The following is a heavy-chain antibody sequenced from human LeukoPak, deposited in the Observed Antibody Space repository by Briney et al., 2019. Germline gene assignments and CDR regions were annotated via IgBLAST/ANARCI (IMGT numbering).Heavy chain of an antibody. J-gene: IGHJ6*03. CDR2: INPSVGST. D-gene: IGHD2-2*02. CDR3: ARRGDYCSSTSCYKPHYYYMDV. Sequence: GASVKVSCKASGYTFTSYYMHWVRQAPGQGLEWMGIINPSVGSTSYAQKFQGRVTMTRDMSTSTVYMELSSLRSEDTAVYYCARRGDYCSSTSCYKPHYYYMDVWGKGTTVTVSS. V-gene: IGHV1-46*01. CDR1: GYTFTSYY.